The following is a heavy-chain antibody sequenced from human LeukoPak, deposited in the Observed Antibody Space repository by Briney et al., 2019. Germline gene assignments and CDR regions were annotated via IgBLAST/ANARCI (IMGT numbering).Heavy chain of an antibody. CDR2: INHSGST. CDR3: AREAPGGYSH. D-gene: IGHD3-22*01. J-gene: IGHJ4*02. V-gene: IGHV4-34*01. CDR1: GGSSSGYY. Sequence: SETLSLTCAVYGGSSSGYYWSWIRQPPGKGLEWIGEINHSGSTNYNPSLKSRVTISVDTSKDQFSLKLSSVTAADTAVYYCAREAPGGYSHWGQGTLVTVSS.